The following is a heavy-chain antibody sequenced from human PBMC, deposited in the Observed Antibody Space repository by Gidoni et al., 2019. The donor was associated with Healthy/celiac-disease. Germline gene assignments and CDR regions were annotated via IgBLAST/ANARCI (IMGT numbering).Heavy chain of an antibody. CDR3: ARDLDLYGGNSEGFDY. CDR2: ISSSSSTI. J-gene: IGHJ4*02. D-gene: IGHD4-17*01. Sequence: EVQLVESGGGLVQPGGSLRLSCAASGFTFSSYSMNWVRQAPGKGLEWVSYISSSSSTIYYADSVKGRFTISRDNAKNSLYLQMNSLRDEDTAVYYCARDLDLYGGNSEGFDYWGQGTLVTVSS. V-gene: IGHV3-48*02. CDR1: GFTFSSYS.